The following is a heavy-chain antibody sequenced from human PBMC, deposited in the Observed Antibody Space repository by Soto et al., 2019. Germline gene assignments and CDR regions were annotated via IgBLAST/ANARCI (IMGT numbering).Heavy chain of an antibody. J-gene: IGHJ4*02. CDR1: GGSISSGDYY. Sequence: SETLSLTCTVSGGSISSGDYYWSWIRQPPGKGLEWLGYIYYSGSTYYNPSLKSRVTISVDTSKSQFSLKLSSVTAADTAVYYCARSATTITPLGIDYWGQGTLVTVSS. D-gene: IGHD3-10*01. CDR2: IYYSGST. CDR3: ARSATTITPLGIDY. V-gene: IGHV4-30-4*01.